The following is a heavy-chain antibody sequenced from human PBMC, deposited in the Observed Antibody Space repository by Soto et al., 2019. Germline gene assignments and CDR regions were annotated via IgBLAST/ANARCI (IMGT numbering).Heavy chain of an antibody. J-gene: IGHJ4*02. CDR2: INHSGST. CDR3: ARIRAAAEY. CDR1: GGSFSGYY. D-gene: IGHD6-13*01. Sequence: PETLSLTCAVYGGSFSGYYWSWIRQPPGKGLEWIGEINHSGSTNYNPSLKSRVTISVDTSKNQFSLKLSSVTAADTAVYYCARIRAAAEYWGQGTLVTVSS. V-gene: IGHV4-34*01.